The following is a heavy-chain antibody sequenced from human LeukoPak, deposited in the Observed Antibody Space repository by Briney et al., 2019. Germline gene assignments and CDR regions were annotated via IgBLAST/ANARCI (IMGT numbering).Heavy chain of an antibody. V-gene: IGHV1-2*02. J-gene: IGHJ4*02. CDR1: GYTFTGHY. CDR3: AREYSSSLFDY. D-gene: IGHD6-13*01. CDR2: INGNTGDT. Sequence: ASVKVSCKASGYTFTGHYVHWVRQALGQGLEWMGWINGNTGDTNYAQRFQGRVTMIRETSISTMYMELSRLRSDDTAVYYCAREYSSSLFDYWGQGTLVTVSS.